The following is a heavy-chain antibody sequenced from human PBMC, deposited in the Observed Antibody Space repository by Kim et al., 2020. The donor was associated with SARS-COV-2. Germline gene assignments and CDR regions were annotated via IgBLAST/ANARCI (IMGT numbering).Heavy chain of an antibody. D-gene: IGHD3-3*01. CDR1: GYTFTSHY. J-gene: IGHJ6*02. V-gene: IGHV1-46*01. CDR3: SRVGITIFGDYYYGMDV. Sequence: ASVKVSCKASGYTFTSHYMLWVRQAPGPGLEWMGIINPSVGSTSYAQKFRGRVTMTSDTSTSTVYMELSSLGSEDAAVYYGSRVGITIFGDYYYGMDVWGQGTTVTVSS. CDR2: INPSVGST.